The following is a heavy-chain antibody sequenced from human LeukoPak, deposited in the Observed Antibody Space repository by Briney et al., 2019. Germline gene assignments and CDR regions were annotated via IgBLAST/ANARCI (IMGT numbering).Heavy chain of an antibody. CDR1: GYTFTSYG. CDR3: ARSPLFYYYDSSGYYYFDY. CDR2: ISAYNGNT. Sequence: ASVKVSCKASGYTFTSYGISWVRQAPGQGLEWMGWISAYNGNTNYAQKLQGRVTMTTDTSTSTAYMELRSLGSDDTAVYYCARSPLFYYYDSSGYYYFDYWGQGTLVTVSS. J-gene: IGHJ4*02. D-gene: IGHD3-22*01. V-gene: IGHV1-18*01.